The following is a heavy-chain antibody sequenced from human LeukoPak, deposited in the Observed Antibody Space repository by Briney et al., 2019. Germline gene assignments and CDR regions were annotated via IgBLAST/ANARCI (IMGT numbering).Heavy chain of an antibody. CDR1: GYTFTGYY. Sequence: ASVKVSCKASGYTFTGYYMHWVRQAPGQGLEWMGWINPNSGGTNYAQKFQGRVTITRNTSISTAYMELSSLRFEDTAVYYCARGPSGVPAPVEGEAAAVVLVFDPWGQGTLVTVSS. CDR2: INPNSGGT. V-gene: IGHV1-2*02. CDR3: ARGPSGVPAPVEGEAAAVVLVFDP. J-gene: IGHJ5*02. D-gene: IGHD6-13*01.